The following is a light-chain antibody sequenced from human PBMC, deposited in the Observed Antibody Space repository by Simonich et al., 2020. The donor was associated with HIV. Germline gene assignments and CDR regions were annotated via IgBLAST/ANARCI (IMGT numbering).Light chain of an antibody. CDR1: SSDVGSYKY. V-gene: IGLV2-11*01. CDR3: CSYTGSYTLM. Sequence: QSALTQPRSVSGSPGQSVTISCTGTSSDVGSYKYVSWYQQHPGKAPKLMICEVNNRPSGVPDRFSGSKSGNTASLTISGLQAEDEADYYCCSYTGSYTLMFGGGTKLTVL. J-gene: IGLJ3*02. CDR2: EVN.